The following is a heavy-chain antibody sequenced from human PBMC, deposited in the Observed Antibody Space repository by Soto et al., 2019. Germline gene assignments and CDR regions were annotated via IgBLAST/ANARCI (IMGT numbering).Heavy chain of an antibody. CDR1: GFVFSDYY. V-gene: IGHV3-11*01. D-gene: IGHD3-10*01. J-gene: IGHJ3*01. CDR2: ISDSGTIV. CDR3: AREPGPDAFDV. Sequence: QVHLVEFGGGLVKPGGPLRLSCEASGFVFSDYYMSWIRQAPGKGLEWISYISDSGTIVYYADSVKGRFTISRDNTKNSLYLHTGSLRVNDTAVYFCAREPGPDAFDVWGRGTMVTVSS.